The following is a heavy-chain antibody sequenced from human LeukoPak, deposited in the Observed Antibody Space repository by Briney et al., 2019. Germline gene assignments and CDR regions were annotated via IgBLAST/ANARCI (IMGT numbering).Heavy chain of an antibody. J-gene: IGHJ4*02. CDR2: IYYSGNT. Sequence: AETLSLTCAVSGGSISTYYWTWLRQPPGKGLEWSGYIYYSGNTNYNPSLKSRVTISLGTSSNQFSLTLSSMPAADTAVYYCARRRTDSFMGERFHYWGQGALLTVSS. CDR3: ARRRTDSFMGERFHY. V-gene: IGHV4-59*08. D-gene: IGHD3-3*02. CDR1: GGSISTYY.